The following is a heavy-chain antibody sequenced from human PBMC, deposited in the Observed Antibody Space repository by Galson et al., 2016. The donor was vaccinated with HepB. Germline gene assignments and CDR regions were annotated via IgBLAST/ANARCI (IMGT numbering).Heavy chain of an antibody. Sequence: TLSLTCTVSGGSISSGDFFWSWIRQHPGKGLEWIGFIYYSGNTNYNPSLQSRVTISVDTSKNHFSLRLRSVTAADTAVYYCAREARFCGGDCLSNTVIPFDIWGQGTLVTVSS. CDR3: AREARFCGGDCLSNTVIPFDI. J-gene: IGHJ3*02. CDR2: IYYSGNT. V-gene: IGHV4-31*03. CDR1: GGSISSGDFF. D-gene: IGHD2-21*02.